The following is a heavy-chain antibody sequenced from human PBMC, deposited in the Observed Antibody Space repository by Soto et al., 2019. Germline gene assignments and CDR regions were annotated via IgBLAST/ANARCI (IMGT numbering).Heavy chain of an antibody. CDR2: IWYDGSNK. Sequence: GGSLRLSCAASGFTFSSYGMHWVRQAPGKGLEWVAVIWYDGSNKYYADSVKGRFTISRDNSKNTLYLQMNSLRAEDTAVYYCARDESWIAARGSGAGMDVWGQGTTVTVSS. CDR1: GFTFSSYG. V-gene: IGHV3-33*01. CDR3: ARDESWIAARGSGAGMDV. D-gene: IGHD6-6*01. J-gene: IGHJ6*02.